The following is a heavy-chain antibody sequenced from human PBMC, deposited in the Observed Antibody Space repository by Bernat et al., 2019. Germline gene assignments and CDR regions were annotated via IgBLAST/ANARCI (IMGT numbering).Heavy chain of an antibody. D-gene: IGHD1-26*01. CDR3: ARVGAPGIDFDY. J-gene: IGHJ4*01. V-gene: IGHV3-72*01. CDR2: TRNRANSYTT. Sequence: EVQLVESGGGLVQPGGSLRLSCAASGFTFSDHYMDWVRQAPGKGLAWVGRTRNRANSYTTEYAGSVKGRFTVSRDDSRNSVFLQMNSLKTEDTAVYYCARVGAPGIDFDYWGHGTLVTVSS. CDR1: GFTFSDHY.